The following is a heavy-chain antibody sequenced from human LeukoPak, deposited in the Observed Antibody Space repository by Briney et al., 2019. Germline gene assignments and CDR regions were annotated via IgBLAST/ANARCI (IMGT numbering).Heavy chain of an antibody. CDR3: ARGPTRANSTDY. Sequence: GGSLRLSCTASGFTFSDCYMSWIRQAPGKGLEWVSYITNRGTYTNYADSVKGRFTISRDNAKNSLFLQMNSLRAEDTAVYYCARGPTRANSTDYWGQGALVTVSS. CDR2: ITNRGTYT. J-gene: IGHJ4*02. D-gene: IGHD2/OR15-2a*01. CDR1: GFTFSDCY. V-gene: IGHV3-11*06.